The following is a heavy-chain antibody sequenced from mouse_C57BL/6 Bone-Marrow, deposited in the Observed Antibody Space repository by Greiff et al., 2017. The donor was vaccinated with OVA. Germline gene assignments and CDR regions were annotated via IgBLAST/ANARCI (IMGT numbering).Heavy chain of an antibody. CDR2: IYPSDSAT. Sequence: QVQLQQPGAELVRPGSSVKLSCKASGYTFTSYWMGWVKQRPGQGLEWIGNIYPSDSATHYNQKFKDKATLTVDKFYSPAYMQLSSLTSGDSAGYYCARNDWYFDVWGTGTTVTVSS. V-gene: IGHV1-61*01. D-gene: IGHD2-1*01. CDR1: GYTFTSYW. J-gene: IGHJ1*03. CDR3: ARNDWYFDV.